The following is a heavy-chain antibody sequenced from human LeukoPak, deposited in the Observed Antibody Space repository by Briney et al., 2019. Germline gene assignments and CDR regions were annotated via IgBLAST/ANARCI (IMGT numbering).Heavy chain of an antibody. D-gene: IGHD4-17*01. V-gene: IGHV3-53*01. CDR1: GFTVSSNY. J-gene: IGHJ3*02. CDR2: IYSGGST. Sequence: GGSLRLSCAASGFTVSSNYMSWVRQAPGKGLEWVSVIYSGGSTYYADSVKGRFTISRDNSKSTLYIQMNSLRAEDTAVYYCARYDYGDHIGAFDIWGQGTMVTVSS. CDR3: ARYDYGDHIGAFDI.